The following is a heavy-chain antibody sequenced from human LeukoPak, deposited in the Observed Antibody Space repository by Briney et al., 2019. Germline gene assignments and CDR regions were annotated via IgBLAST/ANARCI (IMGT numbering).Heavy chain of an antibody. J-gene: IGHJ6*03. CDR3: ARGYSSGWHYYYYYMDV. Sequence: PSETLSLTCAVYGGSFSGYYWSWIRQPPGKGLEWIGEINHSGSTNYNPSLKSRVTISVDTSKNQFSLKLSSVTAADTAVYYCARGYSSGWHYYYYYMDVWGKGTTATVSS. D-gene: IGHD6-19*01. CDR1: GGSFSGYY. CDR2: INHSGST. V-gene: IGHV4-34*01.